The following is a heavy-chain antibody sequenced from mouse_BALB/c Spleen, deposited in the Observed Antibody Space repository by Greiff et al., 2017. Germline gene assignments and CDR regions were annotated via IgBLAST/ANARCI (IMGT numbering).Heavy chain of an antibody. J-gene: IGHJ3*01. CDR2: ISNLAYSI. CDR3: AREGERREGSWFAY. D-gene: IGHD2-12*01. CDR1: GFTFSDYG. V-gene: IGHV5-15*02. Sequence: EVQGVESGGGLVQPGGSRKLSCAASGFTFSDYGMAWVRQAPGKGPEWVAFISNLAYSIYYADTVTGRFTISRENAKNTLYLEMSSLRSEDTAMYYGAREGERREGSWFAYWGQGTLVTVSA.